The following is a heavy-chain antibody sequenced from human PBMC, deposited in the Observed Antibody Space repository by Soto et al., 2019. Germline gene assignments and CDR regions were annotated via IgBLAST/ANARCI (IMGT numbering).Heavy chain of an antibody. Sequence: PSETLSLTCTVSGGSISSGGYYWSWIRQHPGKGLEWIGYIYYSGGTYYNPSLKSRVTISVDTSKNQFSLKLSSVTAADTAVYYCARDYCSGGSCYHDAFDIWGQGTMVTVSS. D-gene: IGHD2-15*01. CDR3: ARDYCSGGSCYHDAFDI. CDR2: IYYSGGT. CDR1: GGSISSGGYY. V-gene: IGHV4-31*03. J-gene: IGHJ3*02.